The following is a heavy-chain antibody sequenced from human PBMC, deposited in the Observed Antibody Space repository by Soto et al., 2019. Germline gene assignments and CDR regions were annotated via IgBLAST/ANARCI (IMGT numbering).Heavy chain of an antibody. CDR2: IWYDGSNK. Sequence: PGGSLRLSCAASGFTFSSYGMHWVRQAPGKGLEWVAVIWYDGSNKYYADSVKGRFTISRDNSKNTLYLQMNSLRAEDTAVYYCAREGDYDFWSGLPCGMDVWGQGTTVTVSS. CDR3: AREGDYDFWSGLPCGMDV. V-gene: IGHV3-33*01. J-gene: IGHJ6*02. D-gene: IGHD3-3*01. CDR1: GFTFSSYG.